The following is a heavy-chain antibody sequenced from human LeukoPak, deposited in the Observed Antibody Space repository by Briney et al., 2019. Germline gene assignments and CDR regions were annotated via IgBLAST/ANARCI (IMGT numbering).Heavy chain of an antibody. Sequence: GGSLRLSCAASGFTPTTHTTNNLRQAPTKGLQRVSPISSSSSYIYYADSVKGRFTISRDNAKNTLYLQMNSLRAEDTAVYYCARFVGAITGNPRFDYWGQGTLVTVSS. CDR3: ARFVGAITGNPRFDY. D-gene: IGHD1-26*01. V-gene: IGHV3-21*01. J-gene: IGHJ4*02. CDR1: GFTPTTHT. CDR2: ISSSSSYI.